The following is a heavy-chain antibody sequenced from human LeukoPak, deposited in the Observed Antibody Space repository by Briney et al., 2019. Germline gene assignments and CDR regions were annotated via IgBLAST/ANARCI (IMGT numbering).Heavy chain of an antibody. CDR2: ISYDGSNK. D-gene: IGHD4-17*01. J-gene: IGHJ4*02. CDR1: GFTFSSYA. V-gene: IGHV3-30*04. CDR3: AGTADYGDFNFDY. Sequence: GGSLGLSCAASGFTFSSYAMHWVRQAPGKGLEWVAVISYDGSNKYYADSVKGRFTISRDNSKNTLYLQMNSLRAEDTAVYYCAGTADYGDFNFDYWGQGTLVTVSS.